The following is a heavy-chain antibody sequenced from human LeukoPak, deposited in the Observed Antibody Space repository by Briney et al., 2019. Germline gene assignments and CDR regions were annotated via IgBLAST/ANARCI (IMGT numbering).Heavy chain of an antibody. Sequence: ASVKVSCKASGYTFTGYYMHWVRQAPGQGLEWMGWINPNSGDTNYAQKFQGWVTMTRDTSISTAYMELSRLRSDDTAVYYCARGSGYSSSWYKYWGQGTLVTVSS. CDR3: ARGSGYSSSWYKY. V-gene: IGHV1-2*04. J-gene: IGHJ4*02. D-gene: IGHD6-13*01. CDR1: GYTFTGYY. CDR2: INPNSGDT.